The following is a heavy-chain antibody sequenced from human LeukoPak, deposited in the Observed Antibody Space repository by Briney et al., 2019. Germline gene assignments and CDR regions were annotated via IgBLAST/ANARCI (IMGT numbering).Heavy chain of an antibody. Sequence: ASVKVSCKASGYTFTSYDINWVRQATGQGLEWMGWMNPNSGNTGYAQKFQGRVTMTRNTSISTAYMELSSLRSEDTAVYYCARVGGGYPLGPAAFDIWGQGTMVTVSS. D-gene: IGHD2-15*01. CDR1: GYTFTSYD. CDR2: MNPNSGNT. V-gene: IGHV1-8*01. CDR3: ARVGGGYPLGPAAFDI. J-gene: IGHJ3*02.